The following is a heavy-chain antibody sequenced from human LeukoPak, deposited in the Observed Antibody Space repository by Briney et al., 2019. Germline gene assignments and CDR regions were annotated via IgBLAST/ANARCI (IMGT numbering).Heavy chain of an antibody. CDR3: ARDGPVDSSGWYGTINDY. Sequence: SETLSLTCAVYGGSFSGYYWSWIRQPPGKGLEWIGEINHSGSTNYNPSLKSRVTISVDTSKNQFSLKLSSVTAADTAVYYCARDGPVDSSGWYGTINDYWGQGTLVTVSS. CDR2: INHSGST. V-gene: IGHV4-34*01. J-gene: IGHJ4*02. CDR1: GGSFSGYY. D-gene: IGHD6-19*01.